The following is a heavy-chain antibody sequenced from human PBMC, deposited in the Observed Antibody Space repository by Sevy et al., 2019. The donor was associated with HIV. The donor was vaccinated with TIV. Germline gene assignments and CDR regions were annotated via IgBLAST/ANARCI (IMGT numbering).Heavy chain of an antibody. V-gene: IGHV3-74*01. D-gene: IGHD2-15*01. CDR1: GFTFSSYW. CDR2: VNSDGSNT. J-gene: IGHJ4*02. Sequence: GGSLRLSCAASGFTFSSYWMHWVRQAPGQGLVWVSGVNSDGSNTNYADSVKGRFTISRDCAKNTLCLQMNSLRAEDTGVYFCVAAKTREDQWGQGTLVTVSS. CDR3: VAAKTREDQ.